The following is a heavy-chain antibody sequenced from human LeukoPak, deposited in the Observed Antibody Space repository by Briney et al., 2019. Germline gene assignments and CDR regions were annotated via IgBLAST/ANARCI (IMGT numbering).Heavy chain of an antibody. Sequence: GGSLRLSCAASGFTFSTYGIHWVRQAPGKGLEWVAFIQYDGSYKFYADSVQGRFSISRDNCKNTLFLQMNSLRAEDTAVYYCAKTSDQLLYSKFDYWGQGTLVTVSS. CDR1: GFTFSTYG. CDR2: IQYDGSYK. V-gene: IGHV3-30*02. CDR3: AKTSDQLLYSKFDY. J-gene: IGHJ4*02. D-gene: IGHD2-2*02.